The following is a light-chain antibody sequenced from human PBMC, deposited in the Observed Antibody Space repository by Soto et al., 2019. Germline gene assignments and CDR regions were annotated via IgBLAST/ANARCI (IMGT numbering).Light chain of an antibody. CDR3: QQYTDWPWGT. Sequence: EIVMTQSTATLSLSPGETATLSCMGSQSVHSNLAWFQQHPGQAPRLLIYGASSRATGIPVRFSGSGSGTEFTLTISSLQPEDFAVYYCQQYTDWPWGTFCGGTKVDIK. V-gene: IGKV3-15*01. CDR2: GAS. CDR1: QSVHSN. J-gene: IGKJ4*01.